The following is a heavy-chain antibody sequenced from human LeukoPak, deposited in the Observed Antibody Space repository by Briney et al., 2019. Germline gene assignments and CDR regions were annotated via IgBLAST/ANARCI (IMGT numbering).Heavy chain of an antibody. Sequence: GGSLRLSCAASGFTFSSYAMSWVRQAPGKGLEWVSAISGSGGSSYYADSVKGRFTISRDNAKNSLYLQMNSLRAEDTAVYYCAREWGQLGELDYWGQGTLVTVSS. CDR1: GFTFSSYA. CDR2: ISGSGGSS. V-gene: IGHV3-23*01. J-gene: IGHJ4*02. CDR3: AREWGQLGELDY. D-gene: IGHD3-16*01.